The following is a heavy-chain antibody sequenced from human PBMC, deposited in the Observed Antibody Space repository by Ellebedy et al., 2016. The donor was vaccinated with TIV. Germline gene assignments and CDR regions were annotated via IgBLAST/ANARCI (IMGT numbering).Heavy chain of an antibody. D-gene: IGHD5-18*01. CDR3: ASGFRQLWLFEY. CDR2: ISSSGSYI. V-gene: IGHV3-21*01. J-gene: IGHJ4*02. Sequence: GESLKISCEASGFTFSSYTMNWVRQAPGKGLEWVSSISSSGSYIYYADSVKGRFTISRDNAKNSLYLQMNSLRVEDTAVYYCASGFRQLWLFEYWGQGTLVTVSS. CDR1: GFTFSSYT.